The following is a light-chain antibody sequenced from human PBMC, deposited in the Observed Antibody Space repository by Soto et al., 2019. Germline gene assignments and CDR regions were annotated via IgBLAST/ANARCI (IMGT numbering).Light chain of an antibody. J-gene: IGKJ4*01. CDR3: QQDGSTPLT. V-gene: IGKV3-20*01. CDR2: GAS. Sequence: EIVLTQSPGTLSLSPGARATLSCRASQSVTSPFDWYHQKPGQPPRLLIYGASIRATGIPDRFSGSGAGTDFTLTISRLEPEDFAVYYCQQDGSTPLTFGGGTKVDI. CDR1: QSVTSPF.